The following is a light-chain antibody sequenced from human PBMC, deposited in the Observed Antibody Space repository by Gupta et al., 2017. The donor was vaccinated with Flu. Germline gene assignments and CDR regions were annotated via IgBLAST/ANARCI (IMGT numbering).Light chain of an antibody. CDR1: QSVSRTY. CDR2: GAS. CDR3: QQYGSSPRS. J-gene: IGKJ2*03. Sequence: EIVLTQSPGTLSSSPGERATLSCRASQSVSRTYLAWYQQKPGQAPRLLIYGASSRATGIPDRFSGSGSGTDFTLTISRLKPEDFAVYYCQQYGSSPRSFGQGTKLEIK. V-gene: IGKV3-20*01.